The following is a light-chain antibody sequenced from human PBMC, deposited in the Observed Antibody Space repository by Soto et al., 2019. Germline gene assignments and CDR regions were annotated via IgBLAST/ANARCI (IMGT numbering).Light chain of an antibody. CDR3: EQYDNVPLT. J-gene: IGKJ4*01. CDR1: QDITND. V-gene: IGKV1-33*01. CDR2: EAS. Sequence: DIQMTQSPSSLSASVGDRVTITCQASQDITNDLKWYQQKPGKAPKVLIYEASNLKTGVPSRFSGSGSGTDFTFTISSLQPEDIATYFCEQYDNVPLTFGGETKVEIK.